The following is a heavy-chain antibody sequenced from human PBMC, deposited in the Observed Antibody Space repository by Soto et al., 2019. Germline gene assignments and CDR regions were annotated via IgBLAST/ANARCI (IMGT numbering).Heavy chain of an antibody. CDR3: ARVVIVATISWFDP. CDR2: ISAYNGNT. D-gene: IGHD5-12*01. Sequence: VSVKVSCKASGYTFTSYGSSWVRQAPGQGLEWMGWISAYNGNTNYAQKLQGRVTMTTDTSTSTAYMELRSLRSDDTAVYYCARVVIVATISWFDPWGQGTLVTVSS. J-gene: IGHJ5*02. V-gene: IGHV1-18*01. CDR1: GYTFTSYG.